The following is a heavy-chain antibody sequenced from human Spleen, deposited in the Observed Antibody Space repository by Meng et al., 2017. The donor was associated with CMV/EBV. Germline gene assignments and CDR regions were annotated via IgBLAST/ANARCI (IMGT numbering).Heavy chain of an antibody. D-gene: IGHD5-18*01. CDR1: GFNFSDYY. V-gene: IGHV3-11*04. CDR2: ISASGRLH. Sequence: GGSLRLSCVVAGFNFSDYYMTWIRQAPGKGLEYVSLISASGRLHWSTDSVKGRFTISRDNVKNMLYLQMNSLRAEDTAVYYCARVRRGGYNYGSDYWGQGTLVTVSS. J-gene: IGHJ4*02. CDR3: ARVRRGGYNYGSDY.